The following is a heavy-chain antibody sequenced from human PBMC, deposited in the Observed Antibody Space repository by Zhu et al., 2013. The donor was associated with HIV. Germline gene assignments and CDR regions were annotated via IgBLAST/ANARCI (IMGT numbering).Heavy chain of an antibody. J-gene: IGHJ6*03. CDR3: ARAASCMTYYDILTGYYEYYYYYYRYV. CDR1: GGTFSRYA. CDR2: IIPIFGTA. Sequence: QVQLVQSGAEVKKPGSSVKVSCKASGGTFSRYAISWVRQAPGQGLEWMGGIIPIFGTANYAQKFQGRVTITADESTSTAYMELSSLRSEDTAVYYCARAASCMTYYDILTGYYEYYYYYYRYVLGEGPTVTV. V-gene: IGHV1-69*01. D-gene: IGHD3-9*01.